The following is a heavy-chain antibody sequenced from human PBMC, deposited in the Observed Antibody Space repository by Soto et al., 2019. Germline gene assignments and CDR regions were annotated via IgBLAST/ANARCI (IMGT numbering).Heavy chain of an antibody. CDR2: ISFGVTT. CDR3: ATSSVSRLLNHWYFDL. CDR1: GGSISSSDYY. J-gene: IGHJ2*01. V-gene: IGHV4-39*01. Sequence: SETLSLTCSVSGGSISSSDYYWGWVRQPPGKGLEWIGSISFGVTTYYSPSLRSRLTISIDTSNNQFSLKLSAVTAADTAVYYCATSSVSRLLNHWYFDLWGRGTLVTVSS.